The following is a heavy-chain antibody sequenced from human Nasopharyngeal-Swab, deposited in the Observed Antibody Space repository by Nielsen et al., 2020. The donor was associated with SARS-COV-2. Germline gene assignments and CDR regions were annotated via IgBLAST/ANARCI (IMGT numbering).Heavy chain of an antibody. J-gene: IGHJ4*02. D-gene: IGHD5-12*01. CDR2: IYSGGST. V-gene: IGHV3-53*01. Sequence: WIRQPPGKGLEWVSVIYSGGSTYYADSVKGRFTISRDKSKNTLYLQMNSLRAEDTAVYYCARDSVSGYGHGYWGQGTLVTVSS. CDR3: ARDSVSGYGHGY.